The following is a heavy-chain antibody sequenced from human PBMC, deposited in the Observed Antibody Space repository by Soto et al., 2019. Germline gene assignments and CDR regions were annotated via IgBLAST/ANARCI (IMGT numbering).Heavy chain of an antibody. CDR3: AKGQYCSSTSCYPGDGAYAL. J-gene: IGHJ3*01. CDR2: ISGSGGST. Sequence: EVQLLESGGGLVQPGGSLRLSCAASGFTFSSYAMSWVRQAPGNGLDWVSAISGSGGSTYYADSVKGRFTISRDNSKNTLYLQMNSLRAEDTAVSYCAKGQYCSSTSCYPGDGAYALWGQGTMVTVSS. V-gene: IGHV3-23*01. D-gene: IGHD2-2*01. CDR1: GFTFSSYA.